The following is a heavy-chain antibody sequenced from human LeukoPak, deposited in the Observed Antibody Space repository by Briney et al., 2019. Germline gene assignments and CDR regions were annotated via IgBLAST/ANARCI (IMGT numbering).Heavy chain of an antibody. V-gene: IGHV1-2*02. D-gene: IGHD3-3*01. CDR2: INPNSGGI. J-gene: IGHJ5*02. CDR3: ARDLAEIRFLEWLPSHWFDP. Sequence: ASVKVSCKASGYTFTGYYMHWVRQAPGQGLEWMGWINPNSGGINNAQKFQGRVTMTRDTSISTAYMELSRLRSDDTAVYYCARDLAEIRFLEWLPSHWFDPWGQGTLVTVSS. CDR1: GYTFTGYY.